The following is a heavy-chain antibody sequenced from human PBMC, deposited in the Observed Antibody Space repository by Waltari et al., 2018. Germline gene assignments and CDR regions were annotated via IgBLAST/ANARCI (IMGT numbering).Heavy chain of an antibody. CDR2: INTDGTRI. D-gene: IGHD4-17*01. J-gene: IGHJ6*02. V-gene: IGHV3-74*01. CDR1: GLILTSRG. Sequence: EVELVESGGGVVQQGGSLRRSCAGPGLILTSRGIHWVRHAPGKGVVWFSLINTDGTRISYADFVKGRFTISRDNAKKTLYLQMNGLRDEDTAVYYCARGRHYDYYYYGIGVWGQGTTVIVSS. CDR3: ARGRHYDYYYYGIGV.